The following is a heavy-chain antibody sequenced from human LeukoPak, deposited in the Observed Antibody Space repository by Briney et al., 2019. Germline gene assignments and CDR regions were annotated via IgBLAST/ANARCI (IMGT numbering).Heavy chain of an antibody. CDR2: VYRSGST. D-gene: IGHD7-27*01. CDR1: GYSISSGHH. CDR3: ARENWVFDY. Sequence: SETLSLTCVVSGYSISSGHHWGWIRQPPGKGLEWIGSVYRSGSTYYDPSLKSRVTISVDTSKNQIPLKVRSVTAADTAMYYCARENWVFDYWGQGILVTVSS. V-gene: IGHV4-38-2*02. J-gene: IGHJ4*02.